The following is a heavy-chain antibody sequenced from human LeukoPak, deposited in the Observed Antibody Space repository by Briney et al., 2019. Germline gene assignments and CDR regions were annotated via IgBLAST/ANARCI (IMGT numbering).Heavy chain of an antibody. V-gene: IGHV1-2*02. D-gene: IGHD3-10*01. CDR2: INPNSGGT. J-gene: IGHJ3*02. CDR1: GGTFSSYA. Sequence: ASVKVSCKASGGTFSSYAISWVRQAPGQGLEWMGWINPNSGGTNYAQKFQGRVTMTRDTSISTAYMELSRLTSDDTAVYYCARDPPIDGADVFDIWGQGTMVTVSS. CDR3: ARDPPIDGADVFDI.